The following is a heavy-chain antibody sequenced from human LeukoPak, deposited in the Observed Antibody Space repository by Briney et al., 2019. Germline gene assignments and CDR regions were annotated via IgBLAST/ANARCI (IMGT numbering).Heavy chain of an antibody. J-gene: IGHJ4*02. CDR2: IKSKTDSGTT. CDR1: GFTFSNAW. V-gene: IGHV3-15*01. CDR3: TTVYCSTTSCKPGTGY. D-gene: IGHD2-2*01. Sequence: GGSLRLSCAASGFTFSNAWMSWVRQAPGKGLEWVGRIKSKTDSGTTDYAAPVKGRFTISRDDSKNTLYLQMDSLKTEDTAVYYCTTVYCSTTSCKPGTGYWGQGALVTVSS.